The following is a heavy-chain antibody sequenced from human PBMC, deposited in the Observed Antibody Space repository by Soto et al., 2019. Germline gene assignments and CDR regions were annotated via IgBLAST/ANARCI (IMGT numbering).Heavy chain of an antibody. V-gene: IGHV4-59*01. Sequence: SETLSLTWTVSGGSISSYYWSWIRTPPGKGLEWIGYIYYSGSTTYNPSLKSRVTISVDTSKNQFSLKLSSVTAADTAVYYCARVPPPQDGWIFDYWGQGTLVTVSS. CDR1: GGSISSYY. J-gene: IGHJ4*02. D-gene: IGHD6-19*01. CDR3: ARVPPPQDGWIFDY. CDR2: IYYSGST.